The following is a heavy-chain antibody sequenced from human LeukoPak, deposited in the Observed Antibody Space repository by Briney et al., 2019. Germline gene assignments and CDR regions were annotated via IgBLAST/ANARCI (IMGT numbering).Heavy chain of an antibody. CDR1: GFSLSGYW. CDR2: NNGDGSTT. Sequence: GGSLRLSCVASGFSLSGYWMYWVRQAPGKGLMYISRNNGDGSTTNYADVVKGRFTVSRDNVKNTLYLQMNSLRVEDAAVYYCARDPRNVGLAPWGQGTLVTVSS. CDR3: ARDPRNVGLAP. J-gene: IGHJ5*02. D-gene: IGHD2-15*01. V-gene: IGHV3-74*01.